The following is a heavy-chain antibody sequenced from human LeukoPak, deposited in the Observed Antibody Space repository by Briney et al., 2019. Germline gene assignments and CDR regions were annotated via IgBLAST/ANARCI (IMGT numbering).Heavy chain of an antibody. Sequence: PSETLSLTCAVYGGSFTNYYWSWIRQPPGKGLEWIGEINHSGSTNYNPSLKSRVTMSVDTSKNQFSLKLSSVTAADTAVYYCASGYQFGELYYFDYWGQGTLVTVSS. CDR3: ASGYQFGELYYFDY. D-gene: IGHD3-10*01. V-gene: IGHV4-34*01. CDR2: INHSGST. J-gene: IGHJ4*02. CDR1: GGSFTNYY.